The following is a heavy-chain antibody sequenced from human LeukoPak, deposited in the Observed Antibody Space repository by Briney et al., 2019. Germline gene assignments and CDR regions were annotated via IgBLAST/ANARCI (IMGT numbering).Heavy chain of an antibody. CDR1: GFTFSSYS. Sequence: GGSLRLSCAASGFTFSSYSMNWVRQAPGKGLEWVSYNSSSSSTIYYADSVKGRFTISRDNAKNSLYLQMNSLRAEDTAVYYCARVCGPHEQLVRGQQPRPDYWGQGTLVTVSS. V-gene: IGHV3-48*04. CDR2: NSSSSSTI. J-gene: IGHJ4*02. CDR3: ARVCGPHEQLVRGQQPRPDY. D-gene: IGHD6-6*01.